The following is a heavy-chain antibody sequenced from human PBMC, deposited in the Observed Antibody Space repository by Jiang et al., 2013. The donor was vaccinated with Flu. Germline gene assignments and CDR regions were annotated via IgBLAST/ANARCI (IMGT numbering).Heavy chain of an antibody. V-gene: IGHV6-1*01. CDR1: GDSVFSTSAA. CDR3: ARDTGDFDY. D-gene: IGHD7-27*01. CDR2: TYFRSKWCN. Sequence: QTLSLTCAISGDSVFSTSAAWNWIRQSPSRGLEWLGRTYFRSKWCNDYALSVKSRITINPDTSKNQFSLQLNSVTPEDTAVYFCARDTGDFDYWGQGTLVTVSS. J-gene: IGHJ4*02.